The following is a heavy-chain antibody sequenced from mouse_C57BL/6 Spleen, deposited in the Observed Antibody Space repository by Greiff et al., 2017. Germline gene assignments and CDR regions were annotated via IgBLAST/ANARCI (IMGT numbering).Heavy chain of an antibody. V-gene: IGHV3-6*01. CDR3: ARSDGYYPFDY. D-gene: IGHD2-3*01. CDR2: ISYDGSN. Sequence: DVKLQESGPGLVKPSQSLSLTCSVTGYSITSGYYWNWIRQFPGNKLEWMGYISYDGSNNYNPSLKNRFSITRDTSKNQFFLKLNSVTTEDTATYYCARSDGYYPFDYWGQGTTLTVSS. CDR1: GYSITSGYY. J-gene: IGHJ2*01.